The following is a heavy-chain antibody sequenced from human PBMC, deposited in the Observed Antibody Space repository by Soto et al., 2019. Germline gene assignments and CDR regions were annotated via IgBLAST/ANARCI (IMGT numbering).Heavy chain of an antibody. Sequence: PGESLKISCKGSGYSFTSYWISWVRQMPGKGLEWMGRIDPSDSYTNYSPSFQGHVTISADKSISTAYLQWSSLRASDTAMYYCARFPLYYYDSSGYYPLHRLNWFDPWGQGTLVTVSS. CDR3: ARFPLYYYDSSGYYPLHRLNWFDP. CDR2: IDPSDSYT. CDR1: GYSFTSYW. J-gene: IGHJ5*02. V-gene: IGHV5-10-1*01. D-gene: IGHD3-22*01.